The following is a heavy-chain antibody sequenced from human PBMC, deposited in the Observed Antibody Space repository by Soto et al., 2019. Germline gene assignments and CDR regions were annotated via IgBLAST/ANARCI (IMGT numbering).Heavy chain of an antibody. CDR2: IYYSGST. V-gene: IGHV4-59*01. CDR3: ARDATPWIQLPRYFGL. Sequence: QVQLQESGPGLVKPSETLSLTCTVSGGSISSYYWSWIRQPPGKGLEWIGYIYYSGSTNYNPSLKSRVTISVDTSKNQFSLKLSSVTAADTAVYYCARDATPWIQLPRYFGLWGRGTLVTVSS. CDR1: GGSISSYY. D-gene: IGHD5-18*01. J-gene: IGHJ2*01.